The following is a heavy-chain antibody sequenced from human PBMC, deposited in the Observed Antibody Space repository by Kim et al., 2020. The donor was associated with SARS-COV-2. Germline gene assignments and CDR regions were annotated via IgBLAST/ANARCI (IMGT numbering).Heavy chain of an antibody. V-gene: IGHV3-9*01. CDR3: AKGGLLWFGELNGYFDY. J-gene: IGHJ4*02. Sequence: GGSLRLSCAASGFTFDDYAMHWVRQAPGKGLEWVSGISWNSGSIGYADSVKGRFTISRDNAKNSLYLQMNSLRAEDTALYYCAKGGLLWFGELNGYFDYWGQGTLVTVSS. CDR1: GFTFDDYA. CDR2: ISWNSGSI. D-gene: IGHD3-10*01.